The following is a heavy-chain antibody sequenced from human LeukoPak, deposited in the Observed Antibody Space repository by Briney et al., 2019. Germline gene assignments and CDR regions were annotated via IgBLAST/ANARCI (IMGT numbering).Heavy chain of an antibody. CDR3: ARHRGILAAYAFNI. J-gene: IGHJ3*02. V-gene: IGHV1-18*01. CDR2: ISAQNGNT. Sequence: ASVKVSCKASGYNFNSYSISWVRQAPGQGLEWMGWISAQNGNTNYAQKLQGRVSMTTDTSTSTAYMELRSLRSDDTAVYYCARHRGILAAYAFNIWGQGTMVTVSS. CDR1: GYNFNSYS. D-gene: IGHD6-13*01.